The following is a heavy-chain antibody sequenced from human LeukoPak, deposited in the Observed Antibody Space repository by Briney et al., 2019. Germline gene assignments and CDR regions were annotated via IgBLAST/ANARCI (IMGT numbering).Heavy chain of an antibody. J-gene: IGHJ4*02. D-gene: IGHD4-17*01. CDR3: ARETGSAVGSTDFDY. Sequence: GGSLRLSCAASGFTFSSYSMNWVRQAPGKGLEWVSYISSSSSTIYYADSVKGRFTISRDNAKNSLYLQMNSLRAEDTAVYYCARETGSAVGSTDFDYWGQGTLVTVSS. V-gene: IGHV3-48*01. CDR2: ISSSSSTI. CDR1: GFTFSSYS.